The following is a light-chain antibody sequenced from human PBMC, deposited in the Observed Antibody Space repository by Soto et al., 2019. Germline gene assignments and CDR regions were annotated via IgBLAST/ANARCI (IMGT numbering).Light chain of an antibody. CDR2: KAS. CDR3: QQDNSDST. CDR1: QSISIW. Sequence: IQMTQSPSTLSASVGDRVTITCRASQSISIWLAWYQHKPGKAPKLLIYKASSLESEVPSRFSGSGSGTEFTLTFTSMQPDDYETYYCQQDNSDSTFGQVTKVEIK. V-gene: IGKV1-5*03. J-gene: IGKJ1*01.